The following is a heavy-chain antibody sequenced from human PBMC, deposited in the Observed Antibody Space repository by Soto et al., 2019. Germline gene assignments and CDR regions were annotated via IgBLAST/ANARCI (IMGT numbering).Heavy chain of an antibody. J-gene: IGHJ6*02. D-gene: IGHD6-13*01. V-gene: IGHV1-2*02. CDR3: ARDRLAAAGNWDYYYYGMDV. Sequence: ASVKVSCKASGYTFTGYYMHWLRQSPGQGLEWMGWINPNSGGTNYAQKFQGRVTMTRDTSISTAYMELSRLRSDDTAVYYCARDRLAAAGNWDYYYYGMDVWGQGTTVTVSS. CDR1: GYTFTGYY. CDR2: INPNSGGT.